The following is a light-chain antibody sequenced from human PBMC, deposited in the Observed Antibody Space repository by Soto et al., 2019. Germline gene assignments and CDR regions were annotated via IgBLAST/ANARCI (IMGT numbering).Light chain of an antibody. CDR1: QSVGSTY. CDR3: QQYVSSPYS. Sequence: ENILTQSPGTLSLSPGERATLSCRASQSVGSTYLGWYQQKPGQAPRLLIYDASSRATGIPDRFSGSVSGTDFTLTISRLEPEDFVVYYCQQYVSSPYSFGQGTKLEI. J-gene: IGKJ2*01. CDR2: DAS. V-gene: IGKV3-20*01.